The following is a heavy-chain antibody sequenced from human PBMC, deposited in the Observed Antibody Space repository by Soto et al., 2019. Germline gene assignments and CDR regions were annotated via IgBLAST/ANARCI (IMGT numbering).Heavy chain of an antibody. J-gene: IGHJ4*02. CDR1: GYTFTIYY. CDR3: AREGVGSGRSCDY. Sequence: ASVKVSCKASGYTFTIYYMHWVRQAPGQGLEWMGIINPSGGNTNYAQKLQGRVTMTTDTSTSTAYMELRSLRSDDTAVYYCAREGVGSGRSCDYWGQGTLVTVSS. CDR2: INPSGGNT. D-gene: IGHD6-19*01. V-gene: IGHV1-46*01.